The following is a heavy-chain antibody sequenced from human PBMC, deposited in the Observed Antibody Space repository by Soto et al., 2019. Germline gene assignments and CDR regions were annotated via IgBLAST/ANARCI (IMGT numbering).Heavy chain of an antibody. CDR3: AKDQHYDSSGHDY. D-gene: IGHD3-22*01. Sequence: GGSLRLSCAASGFPFSIYARSWLRQAPGKGLEWVSTISGSGGSTYYTDSVKGRFTISRDISKNTLYLQMNSLRAEDTAVYYCAKDQHYDSSGHDYWGQGTLVTVSS. J-gene: IGHJ4*02. V-gene: IGHV3-23*01. CDR1: GFPFSIYA. CDR2: ISGSGGST.